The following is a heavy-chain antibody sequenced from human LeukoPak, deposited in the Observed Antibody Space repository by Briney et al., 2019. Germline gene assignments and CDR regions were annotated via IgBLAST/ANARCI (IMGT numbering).Heavy chain of an antibody. V-gene: IGHV4-59*01. Sequence: PSETLSLTCTVSCGSIGSYYWSWIRQPPGKGLEWIGYIYYTVSTDYNPSLKSRATISVDTRKNQSSLTLSSVTAADMAVYYCARCFSGRGDAFDIWGQGTMVTVSS. CDR1: CGSIGSYY. CDR2: IYYTVST. D-gene: IGHD6-19*01. J-gene: IGHJ3*02. CDR3: ARCFSGRGDAFDI.